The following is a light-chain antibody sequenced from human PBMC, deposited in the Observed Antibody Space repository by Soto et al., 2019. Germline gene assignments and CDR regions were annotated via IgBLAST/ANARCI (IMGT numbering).Light chain of an antibody. J-gene: IGKJ1*01. CDR3: QHRLDWPPTT. CDR1: QSVSTQ. CDR2: DTS. Sequence: EIVLTQSPATLSLSPGERATLSCRASQSVSTQLAWYQQKPGQAPRLLIYDTSVRATGVPARFSGSGSGAGFTLTISSLEPEDFAVYYRQHRLDWPPTTFGQGTKVEI. V-gene: IGKV3-11*01.